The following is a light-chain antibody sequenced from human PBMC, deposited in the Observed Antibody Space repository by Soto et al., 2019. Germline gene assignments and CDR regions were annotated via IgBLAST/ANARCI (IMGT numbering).Light chain of an antibody. CDR1: QSVSSTS. CDR3: QQYGRSPWT. J-gene: IGKJ1*01. Sequence: EIVWTKSPGTLSFSPGERATLSCRASQSVSSTSLAWYQQKPGQAPRLLIYSVSSMATGIPDRFSASGSGADFTLTISRLEPEDCAVYYCQQYGRSPWTFGQGTKVAIK. V-gene: IGKV3-20*01. CDR2: SVS.